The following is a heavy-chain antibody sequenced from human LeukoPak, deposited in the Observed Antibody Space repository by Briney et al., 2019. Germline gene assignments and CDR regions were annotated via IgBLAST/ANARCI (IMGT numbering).Heavy chain of an antibody. V-gene: IGHV4-59*08. Sequence: SETLSLTCTVSGGSISGYYWSWIRQPPGKGLEWIGYIYYSGSTNYNPSLKSRVTVSVDTSKNQFSLKLSSMTAADTAVYYCARRFVGYDSSWGASDIWGQGTMVTVSS. CDR3: ARRFVGYDSSWGASDI. CDR1: GGSISGYY. CDR2: IYYSGST. J-gene: IGHJ3*02. D-gene: IGHD6-13*01.